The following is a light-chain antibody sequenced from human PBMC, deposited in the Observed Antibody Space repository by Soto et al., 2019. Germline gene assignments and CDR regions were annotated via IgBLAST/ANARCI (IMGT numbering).Light chain of an antibody. CDR2: SNN. Sequence: QSALTQPPSASGTPGQRVTISCSGSSSNIGSNTVNWYQQLPGTAPKLLIYSNNQRPSGVPDRFSGSKSGTSASLAISGLQSEDEAVYYCAAWDDGLNGYVFGTGTKVTVL. CDR1: SSNIGSNT. CDR3: AAWDDGLNGYV. J-gene: IGLJ1*01. V-gene: IGLV1-44*01.